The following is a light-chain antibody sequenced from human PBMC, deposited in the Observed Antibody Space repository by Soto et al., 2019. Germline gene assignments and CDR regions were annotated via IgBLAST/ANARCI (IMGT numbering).Light chain of an antibody. V-gene: IGKV3D-15*01. J-gene: IGKJ2*01. CDR1: QSVGND. CDR2: AAS. CDR3: QQYNDWPRT. Sequence: EIVMTQSPVTLSASPGDTATLSCRASQSVGNDLAWYQQRPGQAPRSLIYAASTRGTGIPARFSGSGSGTDFTLTISSLQSEDSGVYYCQQYNDWPRTFGQGTKLEI.